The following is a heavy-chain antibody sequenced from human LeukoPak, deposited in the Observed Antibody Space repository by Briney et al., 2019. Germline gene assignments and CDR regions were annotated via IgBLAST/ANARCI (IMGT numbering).Heavy chain of an antibody. CDR1: GFTFSSYA. J-gene: IGHJ2*01. V-gene: IGHV3-30*04. CDR2: ISYDGSNK. D-gene: IGHD3-10*01. Sequence: PGRSLRLSCAASGFTFSSYAMHWVRQAPGKGLEWVAVISYDGSNKYYADFVKGRFTISRDNSKNTLYLQMNSLRAEDTAVYYCARGPGTRGTMVRGKGIWYFDLWGRGTLVTVSS. CDR3: ARGPGTRGTMVRGKGIWYFDL.